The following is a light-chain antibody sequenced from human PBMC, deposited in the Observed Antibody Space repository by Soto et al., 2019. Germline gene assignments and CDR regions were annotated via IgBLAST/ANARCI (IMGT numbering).Light chain of an antibody. Sequence: DIQMTQSPSSLSASVGDRVTITCRASQGVSAYLLWYQQRQGTAPKLLIYGASNLVSGVQSRFSGSGSGTTFTLTLSSLQPEEFATYYCQQSYKTPHTFGQGTKLETK. V-gene: IGKV1-39*01. CDR2: GAS. J-gene: IGKJ2*01. CDR1: QGVSAY. CDR3: QQSYKTPHT.